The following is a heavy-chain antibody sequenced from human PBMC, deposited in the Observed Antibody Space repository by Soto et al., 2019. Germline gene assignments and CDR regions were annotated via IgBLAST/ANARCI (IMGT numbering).Heavy chain of an antibody. CDR3: AKNGQWLATPPEA. CDR1: GFSFGTFV. J-gene: IGHJ4*02. V-gene: IGHV3-23*01. CDR2: ITDSGYTA. D-gene: IGHD6-19*01. Sequence: GGSLRLSCAASGFSFGTFVMTWFRQAPGGGLEWVASITDSGYTASYAETVEGRFTVSRDNSKNKLHLQMNDLRAEDTATYYCAKNGQWLATPPEAWGQGTLVTVS.